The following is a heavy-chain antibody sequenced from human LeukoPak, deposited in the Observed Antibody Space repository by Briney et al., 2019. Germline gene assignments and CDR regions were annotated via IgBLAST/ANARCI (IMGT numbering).Heavy chain of an antibody. CDR2: ISSSGSTI. D-gene: IGHD6-13*01. CDR3: ARDGAAAAYYFDY. CDR1: GFTVSSNY. J-gene: IGHJ4*02. Sequence: PGGSLRLSCAASGFTVSSNYMDWVRQAPGKGLEWVSYISSSGSTIYYADSVKGRFTISRDNAKNSLYLQMNSLRAEDTAVYYCARDGAAAAYYFDYWGQGTLVTVSS. V-gene: IGHV3-48*03.